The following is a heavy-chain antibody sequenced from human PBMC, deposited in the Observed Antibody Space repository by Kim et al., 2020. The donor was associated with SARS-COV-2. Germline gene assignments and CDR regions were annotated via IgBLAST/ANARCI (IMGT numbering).Heavy chain of an antibody. J-gene: IGHJ4*02. CDR1: GFPFNKYA. Sequence: GGSLRLSCVGSGFPFNKYAMSWVRQAPGKGLEWVSGINLSGGKTYYADSVKGRFTVSRDNSKNTLYPQMNSLRGDDTAVYYCASGNSGYESRLVDYWGQG. CDR3: ASGNSGYESRLVDY. D-gene: IGHD5-12*01. V-gene: IGHV3-23*01. CDR2: INLSGGKT.